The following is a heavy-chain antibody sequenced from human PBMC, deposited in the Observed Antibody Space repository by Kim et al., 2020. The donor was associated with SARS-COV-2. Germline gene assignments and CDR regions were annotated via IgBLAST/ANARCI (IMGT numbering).Heavy chain of an antibody. V-gene: IGHV3-9*01. CDR2: ISWNSGSI. CDR1: GFTFDDYA. CDR3: AKYSGSGSYQDY. Sequence: GGSLRLSCAASGFTFDDYAMHWVRQAPGKGLEWVSGISWNSGSIGYADSVKGRFTISRDTAKNSLYLQMNSLRAEDTALYYCAKYSGSGSYQDYWGQGTLVPVCS. J-gene: IGHJ4*02. D-gene: IGHD3-10*01.